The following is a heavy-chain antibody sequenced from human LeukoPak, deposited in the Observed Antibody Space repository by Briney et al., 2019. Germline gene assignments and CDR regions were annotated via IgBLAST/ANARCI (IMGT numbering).Heavy chain of an antibody. CDR3: TRPNYGXYADDY. D-gene: IGHD4-17*01. V-gene: IGHV3-73*01. J-gene: IGHJ4*02. Sequence: GGSLKLFCAASGFTFSGSAMHWVRRASGKGLEWVGRIRSKAKNYETTYAPSVKGRFAISRDDSKNTAFLQMNGLKTEDTAMYYCTRPNYGXYADDYWGQGXLVTVSS. CDR2: IRSKAKNYET. CDR1: GFTFSGSA.